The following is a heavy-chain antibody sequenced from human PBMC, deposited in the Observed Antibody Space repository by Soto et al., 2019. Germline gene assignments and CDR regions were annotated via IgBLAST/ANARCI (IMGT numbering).Heavy chain of an antibody. CDR2: ISSSSSYI. CDR3: AREVTTVTTYFDY. V-gene: IGHV3-21*01. Sequence: GALRLSCAASGFAFSSYSMNWVRQAPGKGLEWVSSISSSSSYIYYADSVKGRFTISRDNAKNSLYLQMNSLRAEDTAVYYCAREVTTVTTYFDYWGQGTLVTVSS. D-gene: IGHD4-17*01. CDR1: GFAFSSYS. J-gene: IGHJ4*02.